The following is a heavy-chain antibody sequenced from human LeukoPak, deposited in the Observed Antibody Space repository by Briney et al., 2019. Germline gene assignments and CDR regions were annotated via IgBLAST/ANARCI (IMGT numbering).Heavy chain of an antibody. V-gene: IGHV4-59*08. CDR1: GGSISSYY. D-gene: IGHD2-21*01. CDR3: ARHEGDMYLDY. Sequence: SETLSLTCAVSGGSISSYYWSWIRQPPGKGLEWIGYIYYSGSTNYNPSLKSRVTISVDTSKNQFSLKLSSVTAADTAVYYCARHEGDMYLDYWGQGTLVTVSS. CDR2: IYYSGST. J-gene: IGHJ4*02.